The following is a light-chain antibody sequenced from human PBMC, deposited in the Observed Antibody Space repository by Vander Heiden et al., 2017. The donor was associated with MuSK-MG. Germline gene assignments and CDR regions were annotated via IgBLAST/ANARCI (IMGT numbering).Light chain of an antibody. V-gene: IGKV1-5*03. Sequence: DIQMTQSPSTLSASVGDRVTISCRASQNIRSSLAWYQQVAGKAPHLLIYEASSLQSGVPSRFSGSGSGTEFTLTISGLQPDDFATYYCQHHSCYSGAFGQGTKVEIK. CDR1: QNIRSS. J-gene: IGKJ1*01. CDR3: QHHSCYSGA. CDR2: EAS.